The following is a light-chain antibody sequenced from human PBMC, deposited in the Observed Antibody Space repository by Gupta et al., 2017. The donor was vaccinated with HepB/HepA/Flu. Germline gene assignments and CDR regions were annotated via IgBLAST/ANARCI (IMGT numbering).Light chain of an antibody. Sequence: EIVLTQSPATLSLSPGEKATLSCRASQSVSSYLAWYQQKPGQPPRLLIYDASNRATGIPARFSGSGSGTDFTLTISSLEPEDFAVYYCQQRSNWPCTFGQATKVEIK. V-gene: IGKV3-11*01. CDR1: QSVSSY. CDR2: DAS. J-gene: IGKJ2*02. CDR3: QQRSNWPCT.